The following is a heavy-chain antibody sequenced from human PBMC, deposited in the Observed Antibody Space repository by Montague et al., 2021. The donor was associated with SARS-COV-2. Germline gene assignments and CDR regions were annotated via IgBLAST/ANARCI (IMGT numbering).Heavy chain of an antibody. Sequence: SLRLSCAASGFTFSSYGMHWVRQAPGKGLVWVAIIWYDGSNNYYADSVKGRFTISRDNSKNTLYLQMNTLRAEDTAVYYCARDSSSGSDWYYYYGMDVWGQGTTVTVSS. J-gene: IGHJ6*02. CDR3: ARDSSSGSDWYYYYGMDV. CDR2: IWYDGSNN. V-gene: IGHV3-33*01. CDR1: GFTFSSYG. D-gene: IGHD6-13*01.